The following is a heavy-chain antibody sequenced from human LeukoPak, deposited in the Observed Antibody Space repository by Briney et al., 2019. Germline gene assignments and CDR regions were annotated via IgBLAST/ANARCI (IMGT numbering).Heavy chain of an antibody. D-gene: IGHD3-10*01. V-gene: IGHV3-30*03. CDR2: ISFGGTYE. Sequence: GRSLRLSCAASGFTFSSYSMNWVRQAPGKGLEWVSLISFGGTYEYYADSVKGRFTISRDNSKNTLYLQLNSLRAEDTAVYYCARDSTYYYDSGSAGPHYFDNWGQGTLVTVSS. CDR1: GFTFSSYS. J-gene: IGHJ4*02. CDR3: ARDSTYYYDSGSAGPHYFDN.